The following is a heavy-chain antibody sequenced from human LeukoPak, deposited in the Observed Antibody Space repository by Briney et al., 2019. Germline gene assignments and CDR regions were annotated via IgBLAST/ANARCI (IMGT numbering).Heavy chain of an antibody. D-gene: IGHD3-10*01. J-gene: IGHJ5*02. CDR1: GGSISSYY. CDR3: ARVENYGSGSSEYWFDP. Sequence: SETLSLTCTVSGGSISSYYWSWIRQPPGKGLEWIGYISYSGSTNSIPSLKSRVTISVDTSKNQFSLKLSSVTAAETAVYYCARVENYGSGSSEYWFDPWGQGTLVTVSS. CDR2: ISYSGST. V-gene: IGHV4-59*01.